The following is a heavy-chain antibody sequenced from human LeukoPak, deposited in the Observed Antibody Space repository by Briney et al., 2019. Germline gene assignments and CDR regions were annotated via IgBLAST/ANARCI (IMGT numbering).Heavy chain of an antibody. J-gene: IGHJ4*02. CDR1: RFNFNSYE. Sequence: GGSLRLSCAASRFNFNSYEMNWVRQAPGKGLEWVSYTSTSGSTTYYADSVRGRLTISRDNAENSLYLQMKSLRAEDTAVYYCARDLYFYDKWGQGTLVTVSS. CDR2: TSTSGSTT. D-gene: IGHD3-22*01. CDR3: ARDLYFYDK. V-gene: IGHV3-48*03.